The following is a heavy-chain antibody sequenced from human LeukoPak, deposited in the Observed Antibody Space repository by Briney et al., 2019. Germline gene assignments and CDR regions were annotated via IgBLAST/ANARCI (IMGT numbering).Heavy chain of an antibody. V-gene: IGHV3-30*02. J-gene: IGHJ4*02. Sequence: GRSLRLSCEASGFTFSGYGMHWVRQAPGRGLEWLAFIRYDGITKTYGDSVKGRFTISRDNSDNMLNLQMNSLRPEDTAVYFCAKEAGMAFDYWGQGSLVTVSS. CDR1: GFTFSGYG. CDR3: AKEAGMAFDY. CDR2: IRYDGITK. D-gene: IGHD6-19*01.